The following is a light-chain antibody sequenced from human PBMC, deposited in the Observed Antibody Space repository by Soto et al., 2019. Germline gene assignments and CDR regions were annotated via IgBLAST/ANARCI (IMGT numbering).Light chain of an antibody. CDR1: QCVSRY. CDR2: DAS. CDR3: QQRSNSPST. J-gene: IGKJ4*01. Sequence: IVLTQSRATLLLSPGERATLSCRASQCVSRYLAWYQQKPGQAPRRLIYDASNRATGIPTRFSGSGSGTDVALTISSLEPEDFAVYYCQQRSNSPSTFGGGTKVEIK. V-gene: IGKV3-11*01.